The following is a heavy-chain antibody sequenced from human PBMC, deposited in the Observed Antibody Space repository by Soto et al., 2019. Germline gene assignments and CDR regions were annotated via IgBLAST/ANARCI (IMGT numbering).Heavy chain of an antibody. D-gene: IGHD5-12*01. V-gene: IGHV5-10-1*04. CDR2: IDPSDSYT. CDR3: ARHNTFGNAGYHAFDV. Sequence: PGESLKISCKGSGYSFTSYWISWVRQMPGKGLEWMGRIDPSDSYTNYSPSFQGQVTISADKSISTAYLQWSSLKASDAAVYYCARHNTFGNAGYHAFDVWGQGTVVTVSS. CDR1: GYSFTSYW. J-gene: IGHJ3*01.